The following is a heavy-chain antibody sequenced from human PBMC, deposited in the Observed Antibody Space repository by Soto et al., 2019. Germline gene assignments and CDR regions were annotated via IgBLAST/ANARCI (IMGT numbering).Heavy chain of an antibody. CDR2: IYYSGST. D-gene: IGHD2-15*01. V-gene: IGHV4-39*01. J-gene: IGHJ2*01. CDR1: GGSISSSSYY. Sequence: SETLSLTCTVSGGSISSSSYYWGWIRQPPGKGLEWIGSIYYSGSTYYNPSLKSRVTISVGTSKNQFSLKLSSVTAADTAVYYCARQSRGVVVVAATTTWYLDLWGRGTLVTVSS. CDR3: ARQSRGVVVVAATTTWYLDL.